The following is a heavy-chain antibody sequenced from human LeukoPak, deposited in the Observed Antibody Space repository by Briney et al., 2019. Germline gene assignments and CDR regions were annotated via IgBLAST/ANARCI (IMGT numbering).Heavy chain of an antibody. D-gene: IGHD3-10*01. CDR1: GFTFSTYT. Sequence: PGGSLRLSCAASGFTFSTYTMNWVRQPPGKGLEWVSNIGTSSSTIYYADSVKGRFTISRDNAKNSLYLQMNSLRADDTAVYYCARWGWFGEYYYGMDVWGQGTTVTVSS. CDR2: IGTSSSTI. CDR3: ARWGWFGEYYYGMDV. J-gene: IGHJ6*02. V-gene: IGHV3-48*01.